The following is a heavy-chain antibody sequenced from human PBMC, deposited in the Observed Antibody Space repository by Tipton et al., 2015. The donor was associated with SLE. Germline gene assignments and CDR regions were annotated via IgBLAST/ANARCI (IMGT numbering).Heavy chain of an antibody. V-gene: IGHV4-38-2*01. CDR2: IYYTGTT. D-gene: IGHD6-13*01. J-gene: IGHJ4*02. CDR1: GHSVSRDYY. Sequence: TLSLTCAVSGHSVSRDYYWGWIRQPPGKGLEWIGSIYYTGTTYYNPSLKSRVTISFDTSKNHFSLKLSSVTAGDTAVYFCATYVAIAAADIDYWGQGMLVTVSS. CDR3: ATYVAIAAADIDY.